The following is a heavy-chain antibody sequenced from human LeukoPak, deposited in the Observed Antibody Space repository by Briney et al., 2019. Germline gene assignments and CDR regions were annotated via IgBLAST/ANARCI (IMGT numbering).Heavy chain of an antibody. CDR3: ARAENYDFWSGYYPKYYFDY. V-gene: IGHV3-7*01. Sequence: GGSLRLSCAASGFTFSSYWMSWVRQAPGKGPEWVAHIKQDASQEDHVDSVKGRFTISRDNAKNSLYLQMNSLRAEDTAVYYCARAENYDFWSGYYPKYYFDYWGQGTLVTVSS. J-gene: IGHJ4*02. D-gene: IGHD3-3*01. CDR2: IKQDASQE. CDR1: GFTFSSYW.